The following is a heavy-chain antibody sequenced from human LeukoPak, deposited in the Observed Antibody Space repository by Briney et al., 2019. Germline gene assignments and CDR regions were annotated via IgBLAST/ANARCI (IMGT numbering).Heavy chain of an antibody. CDR2: IYSGGST. CDR1: GFTVSSNY. Sequence: QPGGFLRLSCAASGFTVSSNYMSWVRQAPGKGLEWGSVIYSGGSTYYADSVKGRFTISRDNSKNTLYLQMNSLSAEDTAVYYCARDSVVPAAQLGYYYYYGMDVWGQGTTVTVSS. D-gene: IGHD2-2*01. CDR3: ARDSVVPAAQLGYYYYYGMDV. J-gene: IGHJ6*02. V-gene: IGHV3-53*01.